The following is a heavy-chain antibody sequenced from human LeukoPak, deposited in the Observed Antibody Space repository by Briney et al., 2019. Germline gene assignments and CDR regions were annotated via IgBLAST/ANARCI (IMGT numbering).Heavy chain of an antibody. V-gene: IGHV3-23*01. CDR1: GFTFSSHA. Sequence: GGSLRLSCAASGFTFSSHAMSWVRQAPGKGLEWVSAISGSGGSTYYADSVKGRFTISRDNSKNTLYLQMNSLRAEDTAVYYCAKDYLNYYDSSGYLVHFDYWGQGTLVTVSS. D-gene: IGHD3-22*01. J-gene: IGHJ4*02. CDR3: AKDYLNYYDSSGYLVHFDY. CDR2: ISGSGGST.